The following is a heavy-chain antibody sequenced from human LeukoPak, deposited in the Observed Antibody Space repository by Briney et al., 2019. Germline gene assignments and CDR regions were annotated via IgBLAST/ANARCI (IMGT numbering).Heavy chain of an antibody. Sequence: GGSLRLPCAASGFTFSDYYMMWMPQAPGKGLVGVSYISSSGSTIYYADSVKGRFTIPRDNAKNSLYLQMNSPRAEDTAVYYCARAATPSYYYGSGGYFDYWGQGTLVTVSS. CDR1: GFTFSDYY. CDR2: ISSSGSTI. J-gene: IGHJ4*02. D-gene: IGHD3-10*01. CDR3: ARAATPSYYYGSGGYFDY. V-gene: IGHV3-11*04.